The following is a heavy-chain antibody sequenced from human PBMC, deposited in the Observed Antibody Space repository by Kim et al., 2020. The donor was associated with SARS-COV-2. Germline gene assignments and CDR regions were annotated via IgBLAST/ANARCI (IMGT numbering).Heavy chain of an antibody. Sequence: ASVKVSCKASGYTFTSYGISWVRQAPGQGLEWMGWISAYNGNTNYAQKLQGRVTMTTDTSTSTAYMELRSLRSDDTAVYYCARPEPGQYSSSSLNFDCWGQGTLVAVSS. J-gene: IGHJ4*02. D-gene: IGHD6-6*01. V-gene: IGHV1-18*01. CDR3: ARPEPGQYSSSSLNFDC. CDR2: ISAYNGNT. CDR1: GYTFTSYG.